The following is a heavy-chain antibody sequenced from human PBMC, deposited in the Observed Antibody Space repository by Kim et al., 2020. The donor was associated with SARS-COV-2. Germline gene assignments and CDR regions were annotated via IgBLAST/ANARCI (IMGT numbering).Heavy chain of an antibody. D-gene: IGHD6-13*01. Sequence: DYAVSVKRRITINPDTSKNQFSLQLNSVTPEDTAVYYCAKGVAAAGAIGPWGQGTLVTVSS. J-gene: IGHJ5*02. V-gene: IGHV6-1*01. CDR3: AKGVAAAGAIGP.